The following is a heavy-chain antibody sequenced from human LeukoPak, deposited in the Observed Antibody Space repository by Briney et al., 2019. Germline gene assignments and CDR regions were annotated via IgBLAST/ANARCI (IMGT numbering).Heavy chain of an antibody. CDR1: GFTVSSNY. D-gene: IGHD2-15*01. Sequence: PGGSLRLSCVASGFTVSSNYMNWVRQAPGKGLEWVSVLYSGGSTKYAESVKGRFTISRDNSENTLYLQMNSLRVEDTAIYFCARDPPRGFGNAFDIWGQGTMVTVSP. CDR2: LYSGGST. CDR3: ARDPPRGFGNAFDI. J-gene: IGHJ3*02. V-gene: IGHV3-53*01.